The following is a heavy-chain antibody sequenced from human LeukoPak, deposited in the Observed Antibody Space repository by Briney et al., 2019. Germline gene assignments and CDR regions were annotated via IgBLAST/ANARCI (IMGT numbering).Heavy chain of an antibody. Sequence: GGSLRLSCAASGFTFSSYAIHWVRQAPGKGLEWVAVISYDGSNKYYADSVKGRFTISRDNSKNTLYLQMNSLRAEDTAVYYCARAKLNIVVVTAIFDYWGQGTLVTVSS. D-gene: IGHD2-21*02. J-gene: IGHJ4*02. CDR1: GFTFSSYA. V-gene: IGHV3-30-3*01. CDR3: ARAKLNIVVVTAIFDY. CDR2: ISYDGSNK.